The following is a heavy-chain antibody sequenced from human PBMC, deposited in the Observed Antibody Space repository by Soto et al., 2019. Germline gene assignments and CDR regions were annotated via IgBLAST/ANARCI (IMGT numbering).Heavy chain of an antibody. CDR1: VFTFSSYW. CDR3: ARAGFWYRDPFDY. Sequence: PGASRRLSCAVSVFTFSSYWMSWVRQAPGKGLEWVANVKQEGSEKYCVDSVKGRSTISRDNAKNSLYLQMTSLRADDTAVYYCARAGFWYRDPFDYWGQGTLVSVSS. J-gene: IGHJ4*02. CDR2: VKQEGSEK. V-gene: IGHV3-7*03. D-gene: IGHD6-13*01.